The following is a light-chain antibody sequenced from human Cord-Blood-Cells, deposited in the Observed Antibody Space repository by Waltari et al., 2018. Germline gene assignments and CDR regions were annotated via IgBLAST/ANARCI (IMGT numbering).Light chain of an antibody. V-gene: IGKV1-39*01. Sequence: DIQMTQSPSSLFASAGDRVTITCRASQSISSYLNWYQQKPGKAPKLLIYAASSLQSGVPSRFSGSGSGTDFTLTISSLQPEDCATYYCQQSYSTPRTFGGGTKVEIK. CDR2: AAS. CDR1: QSISSY. CDR3: QQSYSTPRT. J-gene: IGKJ4*01.